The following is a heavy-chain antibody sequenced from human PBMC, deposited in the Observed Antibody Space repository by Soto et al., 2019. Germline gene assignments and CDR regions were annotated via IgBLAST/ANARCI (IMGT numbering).Heavy chain of an antibody. CDR2: IIPIFGTA. Sequence: QVQLVQSGAEVKKPGSSVKVSCKASGGTFSSYAISWVRQAPGQGLEWMGGIIPIFGTANYAQKFQGRVTITADDSTSTAYIELSSLRSEDTAVYYCASCILTLGYCSRPFDYWGQGTLVTVSS. CDR1: GGTFSSYA. CDR3: ASCILTLGYCSRPFDY. D-gene: IGHD2-2*01. J-gene: IGHJ4*02. V-gene: IGHV1-69*01.